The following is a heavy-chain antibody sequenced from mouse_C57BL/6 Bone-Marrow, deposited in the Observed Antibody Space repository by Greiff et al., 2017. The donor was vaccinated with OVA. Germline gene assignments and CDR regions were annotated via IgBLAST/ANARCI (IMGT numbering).Heavy chain of an antibody. J-gene: IGHJ3*01. Sequence: VQLVESGPELVKPGASVKLSCKASGYTFTSYDINWVKQRPGQGLEWIGWIYPRDGSTKYNEKFKGKATLTVDTSSSTAYMELHSLTSEDSAVYFCARGFYYYGSSSWFAYWGQGTLVTVSA. V-gene: IGHV1-85*01. D-gene: IGHD1-1*01. CDR3: ARGFYYYGSSSWFAY. CDR2: IYPRDGST. CDR1: GYTFTSYD.